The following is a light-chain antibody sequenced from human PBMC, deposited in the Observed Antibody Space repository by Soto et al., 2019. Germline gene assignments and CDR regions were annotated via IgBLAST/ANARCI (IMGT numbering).Light chain of an antibody. CDR3: QQYKDWPRT. CDR1: QSVSSN. V-gene: IGKV3-15*01. Sequence: EIVMTQSPATLSVSPGERATLSCRASQSVSSNLAWYQQKPGQAPRLLIYGASTRATRVPARFSGSGSGTEFTLTISSLQSEDFAVYYCQQYKDWPRTFGQGTNVEMK. J-gene: IGKJ1*01. CDR2: GAS.